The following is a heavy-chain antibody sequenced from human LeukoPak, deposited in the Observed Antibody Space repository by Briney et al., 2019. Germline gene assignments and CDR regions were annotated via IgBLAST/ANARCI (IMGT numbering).Heavy chain of an antibody. CDR2: ISFDGSNS. Sequence: GGSLRLSCAASGFTFSDYGMHWVRQAPGKGLEWVAVISFDGSNSYYADSVKGRFTISRGNSKNTLYLQMNSLRAEDTAVYYCARRGSGSYWNWFDPWGQGTLVTVSS. CDR1: GFTFSDYG. CDR3: ARRGSGSYWNWFDP. V-gene: IGHV3-30*03. J-gene: IGHJ5*02. D-gene: IGHD3-10*01.